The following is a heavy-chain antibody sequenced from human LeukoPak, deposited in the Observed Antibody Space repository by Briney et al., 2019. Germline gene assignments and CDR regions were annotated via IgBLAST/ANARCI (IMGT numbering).Heavy chain of an antibody. J-gene: IGHJ4*02. V-gene: IGHV3-23*01. CDR3: AKRQGSGSYGYYFDY. CDR1: GFTFSNYA. D-gene: IGHD3-10*01. Sequence: PGGSLRLSCATSGFTFSNYAVSWVRQAPGKGLEWVSAISGSGGSTYYADSVKGRFTISRDNSKNTLYLQMNSLRAEDTAVYYCAKRQGSGSYGYYFDYWGQGTLVTVSS. CDR2: ISGSGGST.